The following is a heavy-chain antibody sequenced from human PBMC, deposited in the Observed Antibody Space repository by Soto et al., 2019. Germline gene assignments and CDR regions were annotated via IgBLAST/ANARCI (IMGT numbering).Heavy chain of an antibody. D-gene: IGHD4-17*01. Sequence: QLQLQESGSGLVKPSQTLSLACAVSGGSISSGGYSWSWIRQPPGKGLEWIGYIYHTGTTYYNPSLKSRVTISVDRSRNQFSLKLSSVTAADTAVYYCARAHYGDYGYGMDVWGQGTTVTVS. CDR1: GGSISSGGYS. J-gene: IGHJ6*02. CDR3: ARAHYGDYGYGMDV. CDR2: IYHTGTT. V-gene: IGHV4-30-2*01.